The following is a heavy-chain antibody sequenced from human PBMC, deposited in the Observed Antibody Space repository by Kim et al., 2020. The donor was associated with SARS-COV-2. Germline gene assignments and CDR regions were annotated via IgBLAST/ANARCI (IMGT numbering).Heavy chain of an antibody. J-gene: IGHJ6*01. Sequence: SETLSLTCTVSGGSISSYYLSWIRQPPGKGLEWIGYIYYSGSTNYNPSLKSRVTISVDTSKNQFSLKLSSVTAADTAVYYCARSGVAYCGGDCYPYGMDV. CDR1: GGSISSYY. D-gene: IGHD2-21*01. CDR3: ARSGVAYCGGDCYPYGMDV. CDR2: IYYSGST. V-gene: IGHV4-59*01.